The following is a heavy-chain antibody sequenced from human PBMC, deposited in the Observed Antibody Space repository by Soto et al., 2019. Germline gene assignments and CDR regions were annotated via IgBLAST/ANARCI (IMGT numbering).Heavy chain of an antibody. Sequence: QVQLVQSGAEVPKPGASVKVSCKASGSTFTSYYMHWVRQAPGQGLEWMGIINPSGGSTDYTQQFQARVTMTRDTSTSTVYMELSSLRSEDTAVYYCARSYNDVDAFDIWGQGTVVTVSS. D-gene: IGHD3-22*01. CDR3: ARSYNDVDAFDI. CDR1: GSTFTSYY. CDR2: INPSGGST. J-gene: IGHJ3*02. V-gene: IGHV1-46*03.